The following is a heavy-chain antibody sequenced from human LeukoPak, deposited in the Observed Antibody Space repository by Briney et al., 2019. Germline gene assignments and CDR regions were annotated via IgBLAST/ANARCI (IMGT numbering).Heavy chain of an antibody. CDR1: GYTFTSYG. V-gene: IGHV1-18*01. J-gene: IGHJ4*02. Sequence: GASVRVSCKASGYTFTSYGISWVRQAPGQGLEWMGWISAYNGNTNYAQKLQGRVTMTTDTSTSTAYMELRSLRSDDTAVYYCARDFSRTYSSSDDYWGQGTLVTVSS. CDR2: ISAYNGNT. D-gene: IGHD6-6*01. CDR3: ARDFSRTYSSSDDY.